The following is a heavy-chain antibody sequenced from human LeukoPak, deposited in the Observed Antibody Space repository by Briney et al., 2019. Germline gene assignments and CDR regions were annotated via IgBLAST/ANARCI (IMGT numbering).Heavy chain of an antibody. V-gene: IGHV3-23*01. D-gene: IGHD5-12*01. CDR3: ARWGRGYSGLRGGNAFDI. CDR1: GFTFSSYA. J-gene: IGHJ3*02. Sequence: PSGGSLRLSCEASGFTFSSYAMSWVRQAPGKGLEWVSGISTNGGSTSYADSVKGWLTISRDNSKNTLYLQMNSLRSEDTAVYYCARWGRGYSGLRGGNAFDIWGQGTMVTVSS. CDR2: ISTNGGST.